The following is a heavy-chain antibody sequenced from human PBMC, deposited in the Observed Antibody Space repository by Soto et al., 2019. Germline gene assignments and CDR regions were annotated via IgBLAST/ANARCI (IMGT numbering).Heavy chain of an antibody. CDR1: GGSISSYY. CDR2: IDYSGST. CDR3: SSGYDTYYFPY. V-gene: IGHV4-59*01. J-gene: IGHJ4*02. Sequence: PAETLSLTCTVSGGSISSYYWSWIRQPPGKGLEWIGYIDYSGSTKYNPSLKSRVTISVDTPKNQFSLKLSSVTAADTAVYYCSSGYDTYYFPYWGQGTLVTVSA. D-gene: IGHD5-12*01.